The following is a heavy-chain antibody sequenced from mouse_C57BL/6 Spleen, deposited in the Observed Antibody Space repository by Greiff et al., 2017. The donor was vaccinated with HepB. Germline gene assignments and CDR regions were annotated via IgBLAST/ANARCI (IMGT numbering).Heavy chain of an antibody. Sequence: VKLQQPGAELVKPGASVKLSCKASGYTFTSYWMHWVKQRPGRGLEWIGRIYPNSGGTKYNEKFKSKATLTVDKPSSTAYMQLSSLTSEDSAVYYCAKDGYPYYAMDYWGQGTSVTVSS. D-gene: IGHD2-3*01. J-gene: IGHJ4*01. CDR1: GYTFTSYW. CDR2: IYPNSGGT. CDR3: AKDGYPYYAMDY. V-gene: IGHV1-72*01.